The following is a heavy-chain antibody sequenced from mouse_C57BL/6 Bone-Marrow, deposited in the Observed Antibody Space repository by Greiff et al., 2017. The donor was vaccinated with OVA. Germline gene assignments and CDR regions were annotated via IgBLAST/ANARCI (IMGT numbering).Heavy chain of an antibody. J-gene: IGHJ3*01. CDR2: IRSKSNNYAT. V-gene: IGHV10-1*01. CDR1: GFSFNTYA. CDR3: VRQGGNYDIFFAY. D-gene: IGHD2-1*01. Sequence: EVKLMESGGGLVQPKGSLKLSCAASGFSFNTYAMNWVRQAPGKGLEWVARIRSKSNNYATYYADSVKDRFTISRDDSESMLYLQMNNLKTEDTAMYYCVRQGGNYDIFFAYWGQGTLVTVSA.